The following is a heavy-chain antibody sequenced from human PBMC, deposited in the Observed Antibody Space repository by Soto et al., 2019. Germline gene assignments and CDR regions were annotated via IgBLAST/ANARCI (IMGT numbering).Heavy chain of an antibody. CDR1: GGSFNTDA. D-gene: IGHD4-17*01. V-gene: IGHV1-69*17. CDR3: ARGDYGDYYSYYYVMAV. Sequence: VQLVQSGGEVKKPGSSVKVSCKASGGSFNTDAINWVRQAPGQGLEWLGGIIPISDITEYAQKFQRRVILTADKSTCTAYMELSSLVLEATALYCCARGDYGDYYSYYYVMAVWGQGTTVTFSS. J-gene: IGHJ6*02. CDR2: IIPISDIT.